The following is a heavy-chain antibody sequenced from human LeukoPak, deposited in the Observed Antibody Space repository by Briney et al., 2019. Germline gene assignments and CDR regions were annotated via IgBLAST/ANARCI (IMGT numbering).Heavy chain of an antibody. J-gene: IGHJ3*02. D-gene: IGHD5-24*01. V-gene: IGHV1-46*01. CDR3: ARIRDGYNDAYDI. Sequence: VASVTVSCKASGYTFTNYYMHWVRQAPGQGLEWMGLINPGGGNTNYAQNFQGRVTMTRDTSTTTVYMELSSLRSEDTAIYYCARIRDGYNDAYDIWGQGTVVTVPS. CDR1: GYTFTNYY. CDR2: INPGGGNT.